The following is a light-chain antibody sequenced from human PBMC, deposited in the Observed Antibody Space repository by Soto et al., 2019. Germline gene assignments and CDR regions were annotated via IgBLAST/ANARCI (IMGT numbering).Light chain of an antibody. CDR3: AAWDNSLSGRL. CDR1: SSDVGSYNR. V-gene: IGLV2-18*01. Sequence: QSALTQPPSVSGSPGQSVTISCTGTSSDVGSYNRVSWYQQPPGTAPKLMIYEVSNRPSGVPDRFSGSKSGNTASLTISGLQAEDEADYYCAAWDNSLSGRLFGGGTKLTVL. CDR2: EVS. J-gene: IGLJ3*02.